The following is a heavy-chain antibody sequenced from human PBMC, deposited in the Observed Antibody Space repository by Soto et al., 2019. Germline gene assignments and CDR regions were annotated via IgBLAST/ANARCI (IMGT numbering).Heavy chain of an antibody. CDR2: INPSGGSR. J-gene: IGHJ5*02. Sequence: QVHLVQSGAEGMKPGASVKVSCRAAGRAFSTTYIHWVRQAPGQGLEWMGIINPSGGSRSYSQRFQGRVTMTRDTSTVYMELSSLTFEDTAVYYCAGGTLWFGEFSQFDPWGQGTLVTVSS. CDR1: GRAFSTTY. CDR3: AGGTLWFGEFSQFDP. D-gene: IGHD3-10*01. V-gene: IGHV1-46*01.